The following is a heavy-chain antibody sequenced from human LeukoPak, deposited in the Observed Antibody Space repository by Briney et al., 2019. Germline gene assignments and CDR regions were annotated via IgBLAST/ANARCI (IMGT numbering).Heavy chain of an antibody. CDR3: ARGISYYDSSGIDY. Sequence: PSETLSLTCTVSGGSISSYYGSWIRQPPGKGLEWIGYTHYSGTNYNPSLKSRVTLSAHTSKTQFSLKLSSVTAADTAVYYCARGISYYDSSGIDYWGQGTLVTVSS. V-gene: IGHV4-59*01. J-gene: IGHJ4*02. CDR2: THYSGT. CDR1: GGSISSYY. D-gene: IGHD3-22*01.